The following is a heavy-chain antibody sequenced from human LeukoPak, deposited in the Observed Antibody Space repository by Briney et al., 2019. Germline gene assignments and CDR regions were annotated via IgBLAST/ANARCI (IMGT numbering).Heavy chain of an antibody. D-gene: IGHD2-21*02. Sequence: GRSLRLSCAASGFTFSSYAMPWVRQAPGKGLEWVAVISYDGSNKYYADSVKGRFTISRDNSKNTLYLQMNSLRAEDTAVYYCARDRDIVVVTAIHYFDYWGQGTLVTVSS. J-gene: IGHJ4*02. CDR2: ISYDGSNK. CDR3: ARDRDIVVVTAIHYFDY. CDR1: GFTFSSYA. V-gene: IGHV3-30-3*01.